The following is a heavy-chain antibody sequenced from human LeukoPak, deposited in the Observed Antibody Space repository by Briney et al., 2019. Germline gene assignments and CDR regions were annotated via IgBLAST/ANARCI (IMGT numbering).Heavy chain of an antibody. J-gene: IGHJ4*02. CDR3: ARHRIYSSSALDY. CDR1: GGSISSSSHH. Sequence: SETLSLTCTVSGGSISSSSHHWGWIRQPPGKGLEWIGTIYYSGSTYYNPSLKSRLTISVDTSKNQFSLNLSSVTAADTAVYYCARHRIYSSSALDYWGQGTLVTVSS. CDR2: IYYSGST. D-gene: IGHD6-6*01. V-gene: IGHV4-39*01.